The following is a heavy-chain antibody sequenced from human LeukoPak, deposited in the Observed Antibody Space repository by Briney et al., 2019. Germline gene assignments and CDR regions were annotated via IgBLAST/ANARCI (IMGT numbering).Heavy chain of an antibody. J-gene: IGHJ4*02. CDR1: GFTFDDYG. Sequence: GGSLRLSCAASGFTFDDYGMSWVRQAPGKGLEWVSGINWNGGSTGYADSVKGRFTISRDNAKNSLYLQMNSLRAEDTALYYCARLPITYSSSWYGDSFDYWGQGTLVTVSS. V-gene: IGHV3-20*04. CDR3: ARLPITYSSSWYGDSFDY. D-gene: IGHD6-13*01. CDR2: INWNGGST.